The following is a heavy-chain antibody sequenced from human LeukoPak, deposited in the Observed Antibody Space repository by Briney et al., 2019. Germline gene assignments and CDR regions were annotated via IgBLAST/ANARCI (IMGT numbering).Heavy chain of an antibody. CDR1: AFSFSSYA. Sequence: GGSLRLSCAASAFSFSSYAMSWVRQAPGKGLEWVSAISYNGGRTYYADSVKGRFTISRDNSKNTLYLQMNSLRADDTAVYYCARDPRSYCSGSSCYPFDYWGQGTLVTVSS. V-gene: IGHV3-23*01. CDR3: ARDPRSYCSGSSCYPFDY. CDR2: ISYNGGRT. J-gene: IGHJ4*02. D-gene: IGHD2-15*01.